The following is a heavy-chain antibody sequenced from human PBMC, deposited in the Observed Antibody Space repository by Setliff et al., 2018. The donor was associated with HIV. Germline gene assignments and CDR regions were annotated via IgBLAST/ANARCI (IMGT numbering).Heavy chain of an antibody. D-gene: IGHD2-15*01. V-gene: IGHV4-61*09. CDR1: GDSIKSGLNY. CDR2: VSSGGTA. J-gene: IGHJ4*02. Sequence: SETLSLTCSVSGDSIKSGLNYWTWIRQPAGRGLEWMGQVSSGGTASYNPALKSRVGISIDTSKNHFTLNLTSATAADTALYFCARGHVVRTTRSLDHWGQGTLVTVSS. CDR3: ARGHVVRTTRSLDH.